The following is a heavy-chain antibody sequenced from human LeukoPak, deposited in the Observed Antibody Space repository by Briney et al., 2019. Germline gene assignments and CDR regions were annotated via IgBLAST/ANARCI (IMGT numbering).Heavy chain of an antibody. Sequence: SETLSLTCTVSGGSISGYYWSWIRQSPGKGLEWIAYIYNSGSTNYNPSLQSRVTISVDTSKNQFSLNLSSVTAADTAVYSCARYGSGTYPRFDYWGQGTLVTVSS. CDR3: ARYGSGTYPRFDY. CDR1: GGSISGYY. CDR2: IYNSGST. V-gene: IGHV4-59*08. D-gene: IGHD3-10*01. J-gene: IGHJ4*02.